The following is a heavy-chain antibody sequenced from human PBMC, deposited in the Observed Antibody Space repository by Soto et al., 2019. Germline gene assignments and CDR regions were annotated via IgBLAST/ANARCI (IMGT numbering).Heavy chain of an antibody. D-gene: IGHD3-10*01. Sequence: GGSLRLSCAASGFTFSSYAMSWVRQAPGKGLEWFSGISGSGGSTYYADSVKGRLTISRDNSKNTVYLQMNSLRAEDTAVYYCAKGFRADPLDYWGQGTLVTVSS. CDR2: ISGSGGST. J-gene: IGHJ4*02. V-gene: IGHV3-23*01. CDR3: AKGFRADPLDY. CDR1: GFTFSSYA.